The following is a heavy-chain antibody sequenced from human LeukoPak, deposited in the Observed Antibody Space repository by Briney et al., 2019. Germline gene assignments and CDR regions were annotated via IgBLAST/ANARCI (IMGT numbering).Heavy chain of an antibody. CDR1: GFTFDDYG. J-gene: IGHJ4*02. CDR3: ARDRGSTAAGVSMDY. CDR2: INWNGGST. V-gene: IGHV3-20*04. D-gene: IGHD6-13*01. Sequence: AGGSLRLSCAASGFTFDDYGMSWVRQAPGKGLEWVSGINWNGGSTGYADSVKGRFTISRDNAKNSLYLQVNSLRAEDTALYYCARDRGSTAAGVSMDYWGQGTLVTVSS.